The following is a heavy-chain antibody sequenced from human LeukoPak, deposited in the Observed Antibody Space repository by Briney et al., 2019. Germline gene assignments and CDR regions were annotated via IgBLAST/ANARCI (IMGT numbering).Heavy chain of an antibody. CDR2: IYHSGST. CDR1: GGSISSSNW. J-gene: IGHJ6*02. V-gene: IGHV4-4*02. CDR3: ARLNYDILTGYYYGMDV. D-gene: IGHD3-9*01. Sequence: SETLSLTCAVSGGSISSSNWWSWVRQPPGQGLAWIGEIYHSGSTNYNPSLKSRVTISVDKSKNQFPLKLSSVTAADTAVYYCARLNYDILTGYYYGMDVWGQGTTVTVSS.